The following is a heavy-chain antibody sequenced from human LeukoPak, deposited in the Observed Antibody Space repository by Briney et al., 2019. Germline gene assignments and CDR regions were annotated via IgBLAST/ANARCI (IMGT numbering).Heavy chain of an antibody. V-gene: IGHV4-30-2*01. CDR1: GGSISSGGYS. CDR3: VRSDWGRYGMDV. CDR2: IYHSGST. D-gene: IGHD7-27*01. J-gene: IGHJ6*02. Sequence: PSETLSLTCAVSGGSISSGGYSWSWIRQPPGKGLEWIGYIYHSGSTYYNPSLKSRVTISVDRSKNQFSLKLSSVTAADTAVYYCVRSDWGRYGMDVWGQGTTVTVSS.